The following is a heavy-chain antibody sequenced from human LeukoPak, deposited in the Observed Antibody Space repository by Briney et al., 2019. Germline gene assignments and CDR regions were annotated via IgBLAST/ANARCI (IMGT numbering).Heavy chain of an antibody. CDR1: GFSFDDYT. V-gene: IGHV3-9*01. CDR3: ARAIAVAGYYFDY. J-gene: IGHJ4*02. D-gene: IGHD6-19*01. Sequence: GGSLRLSCAASGFSFDDYTMHWVRQVPGKGLEWVSGISWNSGSIGYADSVKGRFTISRDNAKNSLYLQMNSLRAEDTAVYYCARAIAVAGYYFDYWGQGTLVTVSS. CDR2: ISWNSGSI.